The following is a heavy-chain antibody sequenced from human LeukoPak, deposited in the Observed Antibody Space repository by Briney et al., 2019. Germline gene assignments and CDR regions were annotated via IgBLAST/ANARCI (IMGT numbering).Heavy chain of an antibody. V-gene: IGHV3-9*03. CDR3: LAAAGTEDDY. CDR2: ISWNSGSI. CDR1: GFTFDDYA. Sequence: PGRSLRLSCAASGFTFDDYAMHWVRQAPGKGLEWVSGISWNSGSIGYADSVKGRFTISRDNAKNSLYLQMNSLRAEDMALYYCLAAAGTEDDYWGQGTLVTVSS. D-gene: IGHD6-13*01. J-gene: IGHJ4*02.